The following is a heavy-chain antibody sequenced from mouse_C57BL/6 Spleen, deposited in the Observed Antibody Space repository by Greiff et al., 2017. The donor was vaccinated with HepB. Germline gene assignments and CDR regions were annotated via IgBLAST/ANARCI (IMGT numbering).Heavy chain of an antibody. CDR1: GYTFTDYN. D-gene: IGHD1-1*01. CDR2: INPNNGGT. CDR3: ARSTHYYGSSPWFAY. J-gene: IGHJ3*01. V-gene: IGHV1-18*01. Sequence: EVKLVESGPELVKPGASVKIPCKASGYTFTDYNMDWVKQSHGKSLEWIGDINPNNGGTIYNQKFKGKATLTVDKSSSTAYMELRSLTSEDTAVYYCARSTHYYGSSPWFAYWGQGTLVTVSA.